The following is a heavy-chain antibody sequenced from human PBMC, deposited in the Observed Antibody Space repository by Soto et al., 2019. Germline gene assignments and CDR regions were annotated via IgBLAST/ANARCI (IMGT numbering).Heavy chain of an antibody. D-gene: IGHD5-18*01. CDR1: GFTFSSHS. J-gene: IGHJ4*02. CDR3: ARAIRGFSYVVDY. CDR2: ISGSGATK. V-gene: IGHV3-48*02. Sequence: EVQLVESGGGLIQPGGSLRLSCAASGFTFSSHSINWVRQAPGKGLEWVSYISGSGATKYYADSVKVRFTISRDNARNSLYLQMSSLSDEDTAVYYCARAIRGFSYVVDYWGQGTLVTVSS.